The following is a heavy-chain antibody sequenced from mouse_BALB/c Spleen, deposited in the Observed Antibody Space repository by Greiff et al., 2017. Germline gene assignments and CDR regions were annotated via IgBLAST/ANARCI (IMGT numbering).Heavy chain of an antibody. CDR3: AGGTTACMDY. CDR1: GFNIKDTY. J-gene: IGHJ4*01. V-gene: IGHV14-3*02. D-gene: IGHD1-2*01. Sequence: EVQLQQSGAELVKPGASVKLSCTASGFNIKDTYMHWVKQRPEQGLEWIGRIDPANGNTKYDPKFQGKATITADTSSNTAYLQLSSLTSEDTAVYYCAGGTTACMDYWGQGTSVTVSS. CDR2: IDPANGNT.